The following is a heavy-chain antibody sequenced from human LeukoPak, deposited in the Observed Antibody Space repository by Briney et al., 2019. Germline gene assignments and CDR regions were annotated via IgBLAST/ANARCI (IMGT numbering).Heavy chain of an antibody. J-gene: IGHJ4*02. CDR1: GFTFDDYA. D-gene: IGHD6-6*01. CDR3: AKGGSLYSSSSRLGYFDY. CDR2: ISWDGGST. Sequence: GGSLRLSCAASGFTFDDYAMHWVRQAPGKGLEWVSLISWDGGSTYYADSVKGRFTISRDNAKNSLYLQMNSLRAEDMALYYCAKGGSLYSSSSRLGYFDYWGQGTLVTVSS. V-gene: IGHV3-43D*03.